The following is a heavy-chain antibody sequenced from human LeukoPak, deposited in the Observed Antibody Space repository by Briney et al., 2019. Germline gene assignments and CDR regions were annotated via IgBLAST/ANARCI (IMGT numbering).Heavy chain of an antibody. Sequence: SETLSLTCTVSGGSISSYYWSWIRQPPGKGLEWIGYIYYSGSTNYNPSLKSRVTISVDTSKNQFSLKLSSVTAADTAVYYCARTRSVIAAAGPLYYFDYWGQGTLVTVSS. J-gene: IGHJ4*02. CDR2: IYYSGST. D-gene: IGHD6-13*01. CDR3: ARTRSVIAAAGPLYYFDY. CDR1: GGSISSYY. V-gene: IGHV4-59*08.